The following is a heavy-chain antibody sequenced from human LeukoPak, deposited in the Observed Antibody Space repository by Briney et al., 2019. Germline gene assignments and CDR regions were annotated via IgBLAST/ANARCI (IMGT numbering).Heavy chain of an antibody. Sequence: PGGSLRLSCAASGFTFSSYSMSWVRKAPGKGLEWVSAISGGGGSTYYADSVKGRFTVSRDRSKKTLYLQMNSLRADDTAVYYCAKDLGEVPLELDYWGQGTQVTVSS. D-gene: IGHD1-1*01. CDR1: GFTFSSYS. V-gene: IGHV3-23*01. CDR3: AKDLGEVPLELDY. J-gene: IGHJ4*02. CDR2: ISGGGGST.